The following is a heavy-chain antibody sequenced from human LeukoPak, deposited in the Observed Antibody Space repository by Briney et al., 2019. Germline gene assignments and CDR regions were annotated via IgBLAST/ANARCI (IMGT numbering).Heavy chain of an antibody. Sequence: GRSLRLSCAASGFTFSSYGMHWVRQAPGEGLEWVAVISYDGSNKYYADSVKGRFTISRDNSKNTLYLQMNSLRAEDTAVYYCAKGLGYCSDGSCSVDYWGQGTLVTVSS. J-gene: IGHJ4*02. V-gene: IGHV3-30*18. CDR3: AKGLGYCSDGSCSVDY. CDR1: GFTFSSYG. CDR2: ISYDGSNK. D-gene: IGHD2-15*01.